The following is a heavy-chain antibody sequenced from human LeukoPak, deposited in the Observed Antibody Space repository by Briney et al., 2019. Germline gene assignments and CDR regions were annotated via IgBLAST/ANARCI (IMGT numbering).Heavy chain of an antibody. CDR2: INHSGST. D-gene: IGHD2-15*01. Sequence: SETLSLTCAVYGGSFSGYYWSWIRQPPGKGLEWIGEINHSGSTNYNPSLKSRVTISVDTSKNQFSLKLSSVTAADTAVYYCRGWTRWRDYYHYYMDVWGKGTTVTVSS. CDR3: RGWTRWRDYYHYYMDV. J-gene: IGHJ6*03. CDR1: GGSFSGYY. V-gene: IGHV4-34*01.